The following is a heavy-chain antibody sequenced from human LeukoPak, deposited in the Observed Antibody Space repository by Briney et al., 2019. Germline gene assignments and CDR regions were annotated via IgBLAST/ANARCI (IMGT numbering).Heavy chain of an antibody. CDR2: IIPILGIA. V-gene: IGHV1-69*04. D-gene: IGHD3-9*01. CDR1: GGTFSSYA. J-gene: IGHJ3*02. CDR3: ARWGRSYDILTGPNAFDI. Sequence: GGSVKASCKASGGTFSSYAISWVRQAPGQGLEWMGRIIPILGIANYAQKFQGRVTITADKSTSTAYMELSSLRSEDTAVYYCARWGRSYDILTGPNAFDIWGQGTMVTVSS.